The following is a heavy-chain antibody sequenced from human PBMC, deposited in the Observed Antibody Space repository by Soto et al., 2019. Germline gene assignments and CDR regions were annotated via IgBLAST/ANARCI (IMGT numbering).Heavy chain of an antibody. V-gene: IGHV1-69*13. CDR3: ARDRELERPLDAFDI. D-gene: IGHD1-1*01. Sequence: SVKVSCEASGGTFSSYAISWVRQAPGQGLEWMGGIIPIFGTANYAQKFQGRVTITADESTSTAYMELSSLRSEDTAVYYCARDRELERPLDAFDIWGQGTMVTVSS. CDR2: IIPIFGTA. CDR1: GGTFSSYA. J-gene: IGHJ3*02.